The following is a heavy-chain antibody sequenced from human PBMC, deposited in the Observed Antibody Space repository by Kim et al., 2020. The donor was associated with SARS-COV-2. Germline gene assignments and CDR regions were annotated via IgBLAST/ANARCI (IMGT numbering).Heavy chain of an antibody. CDR3: ARARTRGWLFDY. Sequence: GGSLRLSCAASGFTFSSYAMHWVRQAPGKGLEWVAVLSYDGSDKFYADSVKGRFTISRDTSNNTLYLQMNSLRAEDTAVYYCARARTRGWLFDYWGQGTLVTVSS. J-gene: IGHJ4*02. D-gene: IGHD6-19*01. CDR2: LSYDGSDK. CDR1: GFTFSSYA. V-gene: IGHV3-30*04.